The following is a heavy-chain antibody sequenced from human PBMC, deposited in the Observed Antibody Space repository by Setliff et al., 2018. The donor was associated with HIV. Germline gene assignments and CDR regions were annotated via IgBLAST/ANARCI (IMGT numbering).Heavy chain of an antibody. D-gene: IGHD1-26*01. CDR3: AVASIVSTARWNH. CDR1: GYSFSGYY. J-gene: IGHJ5*02. Sequence: ASVKVSCKASGYSFSGYYLHWVRRAPGQGLEWMGWINHNSVATNYAQNFQGRVTMTRDTSISTAYMDLSSLTSDDTAVYYCAVASIVSTARWNHWGRGTLVTVSS. V-gene: IGHV1-2*02. CDR2: INHNSVAT.